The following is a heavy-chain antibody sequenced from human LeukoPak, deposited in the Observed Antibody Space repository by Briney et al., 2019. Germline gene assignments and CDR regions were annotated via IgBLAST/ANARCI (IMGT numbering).Heavy chain of an antibody. D-gene: IGHD3-3*01. J-gene: IGHJ3*02. CDR1: GYSISSGYY. V-gene: IGHV4-38-2*02. CDR3: ARGRTNFWSGYFREAFDI. CDR2: IYHSGST. Sequence: PSETLSLTCTVSGYSISSGYYWGWIRQPPGKGLEWIGSIYHSGSTYYNPSLKSRVTISVDTSKNQFSLKLSSVTAADTAVYYCARGRTNFWSGYFREAFDIWGQGTMVTVSS.